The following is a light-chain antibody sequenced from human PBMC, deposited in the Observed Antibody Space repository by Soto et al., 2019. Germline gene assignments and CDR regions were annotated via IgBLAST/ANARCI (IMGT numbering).Light chain of an antibody. J-gene: IGLJ2*01. V-gene: IGLV2-23*02. Sequence: QSVLTQPASVSGSPGQSITIYCTGTSREVGSYNLVSWYQHHPGKAPRLIIYEVSKGPSGASNRFSGSKSGNTASLTISGLQAEDEADYYCCSYVGSSSVVFGGGTKLTVL. CDR1: SREVGSYNL. CDR3: CSYVGSSSVV. CDR2: EVS.